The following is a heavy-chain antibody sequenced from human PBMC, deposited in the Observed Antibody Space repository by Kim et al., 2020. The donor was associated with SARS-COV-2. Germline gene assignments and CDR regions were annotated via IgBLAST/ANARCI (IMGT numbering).Heavy chain of an antibody. D-gene: IGHD5-12*01. CDR2: INSDGSST. V-gene: IGHV3-74*01. CDR3: ARDHFNHPRPDGYNFVS. Sequence: GGSLRLSCAASGFTFSSYWMHWVRQAPGKGLVWVSRINSDGSSTSYADSVKGRFTISRDNAKNTLYLQMNSLRAEDTAVYYCARDHFNHPRPDGYNFVSWGQGTLVTVSS. CDR1: GFTFSSYW. J-gene: IGHJ4*02.